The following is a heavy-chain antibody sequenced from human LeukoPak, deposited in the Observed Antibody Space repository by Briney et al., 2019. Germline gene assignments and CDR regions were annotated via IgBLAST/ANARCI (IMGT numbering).Heavy chain of an antibody. CDR2: ISSSSSYI. V-gene: IGHV3-21*01. CDR1: GFTFSNYN. Sequence: GGSLRLSCAASGFTFSNYNMNWVRQAPGKGLEWVSCISSSSSYIFYGDSVKGRFTISRDNDKNSLYLQMNSLTAEDTAVYYCARDYYDSGSYPRGFDAWGQGTLVTVSS. CDR3: ARDYYDSGSYPRGFDA. J-gene: IGHJ5*02. D-gene: IGHD3-10*01.